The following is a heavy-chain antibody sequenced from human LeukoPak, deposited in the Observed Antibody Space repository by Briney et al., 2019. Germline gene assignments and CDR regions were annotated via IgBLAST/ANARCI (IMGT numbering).Heavy chain of an antibody. D-gene: IGHD6-6*01. CDR1: GGSISSSSYY. CDR2: IYYSGST. CDR3: ARAGQLGGLGYYFDY. J-gene: IGHJ4*02. Sequence: SETLSLTCTVSGGSISSSSYYWGWIRQPPGKGLEWIGSIYYSGSTYYNPSLKSRVTISVDTSKNQFSLKLSSVTAADTAVYYCARAGQLGGLGYYFDYWGLRTLVTVSS. V-gene: IGHV4-39*01.